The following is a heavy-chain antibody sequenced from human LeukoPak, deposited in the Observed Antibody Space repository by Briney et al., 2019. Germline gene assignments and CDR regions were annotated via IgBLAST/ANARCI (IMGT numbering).Heavy chain of an antibody. CDR2: IYYSGST. J-gene: IGHJ4*02. Sequence: SETLSPTCTVSGGSISSYYWSWIRQPPGKGLEWIGYIYYSGSTNYNPSLKSRVTISVDTSKNQFSLKLSPVTAADTAVYYCASLAAAGTTQTDYWGQGTLVTVSS. CDR3: ASLAAAGTTQTDY. CDR1: GGSISSYY. V-gene: IGHV4-59*01. D-gene: IGHD6-13*01.